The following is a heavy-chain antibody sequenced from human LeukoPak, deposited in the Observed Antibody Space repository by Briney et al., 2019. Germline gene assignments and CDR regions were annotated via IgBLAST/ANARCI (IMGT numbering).Heavy chain of an antibody. Sequence: GGSLRLSCAASGFTFSSYGMHWVRQAPGKGLEWVAFMPKDGTNNYYADSVKGRFTISRDNSKNTLYLQMNSLRGEDTAVFYCAKDRRINWHKDAFDIWGQGTMVTVSS. CDR1: GFTFSSYG. CDR2: MPKDGTNN. J-gene: IGHJ3*02. V-gene: IGHV3-30*02. CDR3: AKDRRINWHKDAFDI. D-gene: IGHD1/OR15-1a*01.